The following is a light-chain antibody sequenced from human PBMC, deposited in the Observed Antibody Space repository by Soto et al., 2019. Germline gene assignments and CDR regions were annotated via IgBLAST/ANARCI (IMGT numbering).Light chain of an antibody. J-gene: IGKJ1*01. Sequence: EIVLTQSPGXLXLSPGXRATLSXRASQSVXNNYLAWYXQKSGQAPRLLIYGAFSRANGIPVRFSGSASGTDFTLIISRLEPEDVAVYYCQQYGSLPKTFGQGTKVEIK. V-gene: IGKV3-20*01. CDR1: QSVXNNY. CDR3: QQYGSLPKT. CDR2: GAF.